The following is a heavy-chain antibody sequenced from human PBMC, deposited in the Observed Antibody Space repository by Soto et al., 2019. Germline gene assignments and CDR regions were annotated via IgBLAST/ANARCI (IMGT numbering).Heavy chain of an antibody. V-gene: IGHV3-21*01. CDR2: ISSSSSYI. CDR3: ASSKAVAYDDFDC. D-gene: IGHD6-19*01. CDR1: GFTFSSYS. Sequence: EVQLVESGGGLVKPGGSLRLSCAASGFTFSSYSMNWVRQAPGKGLEWVASISSSSSYIYYADSVKGRVTISRDNAKNSLHLKMHSLIAEDRAVYYCASSKAVAYDDFDCWGQGPLVTVSS. J-gene: IGHJ4*02.